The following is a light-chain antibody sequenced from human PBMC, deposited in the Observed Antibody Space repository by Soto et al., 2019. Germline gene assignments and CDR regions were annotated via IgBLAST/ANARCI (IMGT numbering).Light chain of an antibody. J-gene: IGLJ1*01. CDR2: DVS. Sequence: QSALTQPASVSGSPGQSITISCTGTSSDVGGYNYVSWYQQHPGKAPKLMIYDVSNRPSGVSNRFAGSKSGNTASLTISGGQAEDEADDYCSSYSSSSTPYVFGTGTKLTVL. V-gene: IGLV2-14*01. CDR1: SSDVGGYNY. CDR3: SSYSSSSTPYV.